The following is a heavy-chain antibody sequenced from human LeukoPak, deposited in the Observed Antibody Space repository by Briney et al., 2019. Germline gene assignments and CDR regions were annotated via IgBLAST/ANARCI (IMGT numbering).Heavy chain of an antibody. Sequence: GGSLRLSCAASGFTFSSYAMSWVRQAPGKGLEWVSAISGSGGSAYYADSVKGRFTISRDNSKNTLYLQMNSLRAEDTAVYYCARETCSSTSCSTDYWGQGTLVTVSS. V-gene: IGHV3-23*01. D-gene: IGHD2-2*01. J-gene: IGHJ4*02. CDR1: GFTFSSYA. CDR3: ARETCSSTSCSTDY. CDR2: ISGSGGSA.